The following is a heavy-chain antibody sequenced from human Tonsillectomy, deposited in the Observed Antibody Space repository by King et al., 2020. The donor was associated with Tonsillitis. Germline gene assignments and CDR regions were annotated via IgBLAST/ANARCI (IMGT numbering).Heavy chain of an antibody. Sequence: HVQLQESGPGLVKPSETLSLTCSISGGSISTYYWSWIRQPPGKGLEWIGYIYYSGRTDYNPSLKSRVTISVDTSKNQFSLKLSSVTAADTAMYYCARHEGQWLAYFDYLGQGVLVTVSS. J-gene: IGHJ4*02. CDR3: ARHEGQWLAYFDY. CDR1: GGSISTYY. CDR2: IYYSGRT. V-gene: IGHV4-59*08. D-gene: IGHD6-19*01.